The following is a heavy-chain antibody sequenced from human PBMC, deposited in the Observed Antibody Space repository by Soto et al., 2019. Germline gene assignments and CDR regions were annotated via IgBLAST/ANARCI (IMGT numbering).Heavy chain of an antibody. V-gene: IGHV1-3*01. J-gene: IGHJ4*02. Sequence: QVQLVQSGAEVKKPGTSVKVSCQTSGYTLTIFDMLWVRQAPGQSFERMEWIKAANAYAVYTVNFQGRVTFTRDTSARTGSMDVSSLRYEDTAVYYCVVSRGWWSSEYWGQGTLVTVSS. CDR2: IKAANAYA. CDR1: GYTLTIFD. CDR3: VVSRGWWSSEY. D-gene: IGHD6-19*01.